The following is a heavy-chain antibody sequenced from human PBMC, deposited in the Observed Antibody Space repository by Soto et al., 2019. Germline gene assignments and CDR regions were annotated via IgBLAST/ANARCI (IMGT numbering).Heavy chain of an antibody. Sequence: ASVKVSCKVSGYTFTSYGISWVRQAPGQGLEWMGWISAYNGNTNYAQKLQGRVTMTTDTSTSTAYMELRSLRSEDTAIYYCARSSGGVFGIIIEGSNWFAPWGQGTLVTVSS. D-gene: IGHD3-3*01. V-gene: IGHV1-18*01. CDR2: ISAYNGNT. CDR1: GYTFTSYG. J-gene: IGHJ5*02. CDR3: ARSSGGVFGIIIEGSNWFAP.